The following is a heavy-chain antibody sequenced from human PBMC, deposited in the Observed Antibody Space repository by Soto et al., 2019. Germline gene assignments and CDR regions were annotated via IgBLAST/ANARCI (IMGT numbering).Heavy chain of an antibody. CDR3: TTTAPYSSSWDYYYYGMDV. CDR2: IKSKTDGGTT. V-gene: IGHV3-15*01. Sequence: EGSLRLSCAASGFTFSNAWMSWVRQAPGKGLEWVGRIKSKTDGGTTDYAAPVKGRFTISRDDSKNTLYLQMNSLKTEDTAVYYCTTTAPYSSSWDYYYYGMDVWGQGTTVTVSS. D-gene: IGHD6-6*01. J-gene: IGHJ6*02. CDR1: GFTFSNAW.